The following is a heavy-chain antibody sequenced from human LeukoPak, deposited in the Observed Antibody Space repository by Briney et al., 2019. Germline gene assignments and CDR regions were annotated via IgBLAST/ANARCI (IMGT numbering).Heavy chain of an antibody. CDR3: ARGGCSSTACLPPGFDY. Sequence: SETLSLTCSVSGDSISSYYWSWIRQPPGKGLEWIGYIYNSGTTNYNPSLKSRLTISVDTTKNQFSLKLSSVTAADTAVYYCARGGCSSTACLPPGFDYWGQGTLVTVSS. J-gene: IGHJ4*02. D-gene: IGHD2-2*01. CDR2: IYNSGTT. CDR1: GDSISSYY. V-gene: IGHV4-59*01.